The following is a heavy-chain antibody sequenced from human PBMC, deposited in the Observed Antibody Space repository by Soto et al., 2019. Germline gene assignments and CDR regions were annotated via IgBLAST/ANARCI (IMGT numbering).Heavy chain of an antibody. J-gene: IGHJ4*02. Sequence: ASVKVSCKASGYTFTSYGISWVRQAPGQGLEWMGWISAYNGNTNYAQKLQGRVTMTTDTSTSTAYMELRSLRSDDTAVYYCARDLRGAVAGGAYFDYWGQGTLVTVSS. V-gene: IGHV1-18*01. D-gene: IGHD6-19*01. CDR2: ISAYNGNT. CDR1: GYTFTSYG. CDR3: ARDLRGAVAGGAYFDY.